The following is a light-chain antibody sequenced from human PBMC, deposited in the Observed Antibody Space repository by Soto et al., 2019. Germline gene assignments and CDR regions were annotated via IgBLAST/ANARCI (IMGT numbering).Light chain of an antibody. Sequence: EIVVTQSPGTLSLSTGERATLSCRASQSVSSSSFAWYQQKPGPDPRLLIYGASSRATGIPDRFSGRGSGTDFTLTISRLEPADFAVYYCQQYGRSPVTFGQGTKVEIK. CDR1: QSVSSSS. CDR2: GAS. J-gene: IGKJ1*01. V-gene: IGKV3-20*01. CDR3: QQYGRSPVT.